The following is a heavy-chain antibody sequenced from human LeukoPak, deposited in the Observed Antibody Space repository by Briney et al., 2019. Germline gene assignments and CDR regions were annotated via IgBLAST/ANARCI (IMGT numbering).Heavy chain of an antibody. V-gene: IGHV1-18*01. D-gene: IGHD1-26*01. J-gene: IGHJ4*02. Sequence: APVKVSCKASGYTFTSYGISWVRQAPGQGLEWMGWISAYNGNTNYAQKLQGRVTMTTDTSTSTAYMELRSLRSDDTAVYYCARDLKIVGATTIGYWGQGTLVTVSS. CDR1: GYTFTSYG. CDR2: ISAYNGNT. CDR3: ARDLKIVGATTIGY.